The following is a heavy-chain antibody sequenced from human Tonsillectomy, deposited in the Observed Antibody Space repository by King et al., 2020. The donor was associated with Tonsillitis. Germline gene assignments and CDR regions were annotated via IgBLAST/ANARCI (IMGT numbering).Heavy chain of an antibody. J-gene: IGHJ6*02. CDR1: GGSISSGGYY. D-gene: IGHD3-10*01. CDR3: ARDWLSNGSGSYYNPYYYYGMDV. Sequence: QLQESGPGLVKPSQTLSLTCTVSGGSISSGGYYWSWIRQHPGKGLEWIGYIYHSGSTYYNPSLKSRVTISVDTSKNQFSLKLSSVTAADTAVYYCARDWLSNGSGSYYNPYYYYGMDVWGQGTTVTVSS. CDR2: IYHSGST. V-gene: IGHV4-31*03.